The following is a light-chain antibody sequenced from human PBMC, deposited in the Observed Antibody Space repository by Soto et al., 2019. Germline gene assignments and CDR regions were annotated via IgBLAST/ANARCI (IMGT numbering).Light chain of an antibody. CDR1: SSDVGSSSL. Sequence: QSALTQPASVSGSPGQSITISCTGTSSDVGSSSLVSWYQQYPEKAPKLVIYEGTKRPSGVSNRFSGYKSGNTAALTISGLRAEDEADYYCSSYADSSSLVFGGGTQLTVL. J-gene: IGLJ2*01. CDR2: EGT. CDR3: SSYADSSSLV. V-gene: IGLV2-23*01.